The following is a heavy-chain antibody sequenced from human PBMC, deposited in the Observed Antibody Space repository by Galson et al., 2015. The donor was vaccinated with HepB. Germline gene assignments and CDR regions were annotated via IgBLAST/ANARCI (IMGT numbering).Heavy chain of an antibody. Sequence: SLRLSCAASGFTFSSYAMSWVRQAPGKGLEWVSAISGSGGSTYYADSVKGRFTISRDNSKNTLYLQMNSLRAEDTAVYYCAKDHRVVWGSYRQGLGYYFDYWGQGTLVTVSS. CDR3: AKDHRVVWGSYRQGLGYYFDY. V-gene: IGHV3-23*01. CDR1: GFTFSSYA. CDR2: ISGSGGST. D-gene: IGHD3-16*02. J-gene: IGHJ4*02.